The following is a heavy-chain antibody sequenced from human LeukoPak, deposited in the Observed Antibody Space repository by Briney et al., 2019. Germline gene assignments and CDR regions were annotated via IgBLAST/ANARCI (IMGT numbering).Heavy chain of an antibody. J-gene: IGHJ2*01. V-gene: IGHV4-59*01. CDR1: GGSISSYY. D-gene: IGHD2-2*01. CDR2: IYYSGST. Sequence: SETLSLTCTVSGGSISSYYWSWIRQPPGKGLEWIGYIYYSGSTNYNPSLKSRVTISVDTSKNQFSLKLSSVTAADTAVYYCARGVPAAAKKPSFDLWGRGILVTVFS. CDR3: ARGVPAAAKKPSFDL.